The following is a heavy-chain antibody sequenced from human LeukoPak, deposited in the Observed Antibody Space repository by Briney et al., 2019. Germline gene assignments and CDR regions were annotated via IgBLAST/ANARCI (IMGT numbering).Heavy chain of an antibody. CDR3: AKVASTGGFQLLYPGGYYYYMDV. J-gene: IGHJ6*03. CDR2: ISGSGGST. Sequence: PGGSLRLSCAASGFTFSSYAMSWVRQAPGKGLEWVSAISGSGGSTYYADSVKGRFTISRDNSKNTLYLQMNSLRAEDTAVYYCAKVASTGGFQLLYPGGYYYYMDVWGKGTTVSVSS. CDR1: GFTFSSYA. D-gene: IGHD2-2*02. V-gene: IGHV3-23*01.